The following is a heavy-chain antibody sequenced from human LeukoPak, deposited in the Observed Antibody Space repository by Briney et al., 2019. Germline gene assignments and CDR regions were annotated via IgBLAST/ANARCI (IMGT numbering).Heavy chain of an antibody. V-gene: IGHV3-23*01. CDR2: ISGSGGNT. CDR1: GFTFSSYA. CDR3: AKVSWANYFDY. D-gene: IGHD6-13*01. Sequence: PGXSLRLSCAASGFTFSSYAMSWVRQAPGKGVEWVSGISGSGGNTHYEDSVRGRFTIYRDNCRNTVYLEMNSLRAEDTAIYYCAKVSWANYFDYWGQGTLVTVSS. J-gene: IGHJ4*02.